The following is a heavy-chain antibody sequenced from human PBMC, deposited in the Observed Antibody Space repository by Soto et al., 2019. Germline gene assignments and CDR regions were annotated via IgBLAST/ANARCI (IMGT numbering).Heavy chain of an antibody. Sequence: GGSLRLSCAASGFTFSSYAMSWVRQAPGKGLEWVSAISSSGGSTYYADSVKGRFTISRDNSKNTLYLQMNSLRAEDTAVYYCAKRTTVVTHFDYWGQGTLVTVSS. J-gene: IGHJ4*02. CDR3: AKRTTVVTHFDY. V-gene: IGHV3-23*01. CDR1: GFTFSSYA. CDR2: ISSSGGST. D-gene: IGHD4-17*01.